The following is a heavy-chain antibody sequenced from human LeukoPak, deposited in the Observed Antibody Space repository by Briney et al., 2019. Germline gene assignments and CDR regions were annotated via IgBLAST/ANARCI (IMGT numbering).Heavy chain of an antibody. CDR1: GFTFSSSA. J-gene: IGHJ4*02. D-gene: IGHD2-21*02. V-gene: IGHV3-23*01. CDR3: VKDLENCGGDCYLLQF. CDR2: IGSSGVST. Sequence: HPGRSLRLSCAASGFTFSSSAMSWVRQAPGKGLEWVSAIGSSGVSTYYADSVKARFTISRDNSKNTLYLQMNSLRAEDTALYYCVKDLENCGGDCYLLQFWGQGTLVTVSS.